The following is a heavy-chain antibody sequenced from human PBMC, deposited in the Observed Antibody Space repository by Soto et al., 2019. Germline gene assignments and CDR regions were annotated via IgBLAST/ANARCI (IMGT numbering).Heavy chain of an antibody. D-gene: IGHD5-18*01. V-gene: IGHV3-74*01. CDR1: GFTFTMYW. CDR2: VNSDGTGT. J-gene: IGHJ1*01. Sequence: GSLRLSCEASGFTFTMYWMHWVRQAPGKGLVWVSRVNSDGTGTTYADSVKGRFTVSRDNAKDSVFLQMDSLRAEDAGVYFCARGDPRYSYGKVVLWGQATLVT. CDR3: ARGDPRYSYGKVVL.